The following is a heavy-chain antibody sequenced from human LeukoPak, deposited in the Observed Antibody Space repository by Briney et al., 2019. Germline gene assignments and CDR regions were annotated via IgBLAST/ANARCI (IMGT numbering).Heavy chain of an antibody. CDR1: GFTFSSYS. J-gene: IGHJ4*02. CDR3: ANGYSYGTAFDY. Sequence: PGGSLRLSCAASGFTFSSYSMNWVRQAPGKGLEWVSSISSCSSYIYYADSVKGRFTISRDNAKNSLYLQMNSLRAEDTAVYYCANGYSYGTAFDYWGQGTLVTVSS. CDR2: ISSCSSYI. V-gene: IGHV3-21*01. D-gene: IGHD5-18*01.